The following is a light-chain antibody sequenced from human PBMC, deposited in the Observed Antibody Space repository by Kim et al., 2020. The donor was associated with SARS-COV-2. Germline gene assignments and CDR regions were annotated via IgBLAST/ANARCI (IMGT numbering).Light chain of an antibody. CDR3: LQHSTYPIT. V-gene: IGKV1-17*01. Sequence: ASVGDRVTITCRASQDIRNDLGWYQQNPGRAPKRLIYGAASLQSGVPSRFSGSGSGTEFTLTITSVQPEDFATYFCLQHSTYPITFGQGTRLEIK. CDR2: GAA. CDR1: QDIRND. J-gene: IGKJ5*01.